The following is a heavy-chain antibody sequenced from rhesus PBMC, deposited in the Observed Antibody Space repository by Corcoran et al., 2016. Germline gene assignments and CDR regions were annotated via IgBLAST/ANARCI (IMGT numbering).Heavy chain of an antibody. CDR3: ARDTIAGTTWLDY. D-gene: IGHD1-20*01. CDR1: GASISSHW. Sequence: QVQLQESGPGRVKPSETLSSNCDVPGASISSHWWNWIRQPPGKGLEWIGGINGNSGRTNYNPSLKSRVTISKDASKNQFSLKLSSVTAADTAVYYCARDTIAGTTWLDYWGQGVLVTVSS. V-gene: IGHV4-80*01. CDR2: INGNSGRT. J-gene: IGHJ4*01.